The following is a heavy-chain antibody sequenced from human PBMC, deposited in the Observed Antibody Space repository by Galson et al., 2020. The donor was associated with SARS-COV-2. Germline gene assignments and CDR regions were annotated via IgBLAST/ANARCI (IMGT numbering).Heavy chain of an antibody. CDR3: ARDKDYVFDY. J-gene: IGHJ4*02. CDR2: IRESGNDI. CDR1: GFTFTSYP. Sequence: GGSLRLSCAASGFTFTSYPMNWVRQAPGKGLEWVAHIRESGNDIRYAASVKGRFTISRDHAKTSLYPHMDSLRAEDTAVYYCARDKDYVFDYWGPGTLVTVSS. V-gene: IGHV3-48*01. D-gene: IGHD4-17*01.